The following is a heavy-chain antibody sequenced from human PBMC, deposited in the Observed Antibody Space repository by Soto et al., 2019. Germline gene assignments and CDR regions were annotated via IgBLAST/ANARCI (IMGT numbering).Heavy chain of an antibody. Sequence: SLRLSCAASGFPFSSYEMNWVRQAPGKGLEWVSYISSSGSTIYYADSVKGRFTISRDNAKNSLYLQMNSLRAEDTAVYYCARQRLLWFGELSALNPWGQGTLVTVSS. J-gene: IGHJ5*02. CDR3: ARQRLLWFGELSALNP. V-gene: IGHV3-48*03. CDR1: GFPFSSYE. D-gene: IGHD3-10*01. CDR2: ISSSGSTI.